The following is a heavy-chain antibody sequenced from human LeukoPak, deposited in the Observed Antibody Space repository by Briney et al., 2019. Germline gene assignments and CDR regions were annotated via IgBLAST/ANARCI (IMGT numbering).Heavy chain of an antibody. J-gene: IGHJ6*03. V-gene: IGHV3-30*02. D-gene: IGHD6-6*01. CDR3: AKDAKNWDVYSSSAGGYYYYMDV. CDR2: IWYGGSNK. CDR1: GFTFSSYG. Sequence: EGSLRLSCAASGFTFSSYGMHWVRQAPGKGLEWVAVIWYGGSNKYYADSVKGRFTISRDNSKNTLYLQMNSLRAEDTAVYYCAKDAKNWDVYSSSAGGYYYYMDVWGKGTTVTVSS.